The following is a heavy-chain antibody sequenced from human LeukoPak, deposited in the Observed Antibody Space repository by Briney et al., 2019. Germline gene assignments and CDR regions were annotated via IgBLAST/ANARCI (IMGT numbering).Heavy chain of an antibody. Sequence: SETLSLTCAVYGGSFSGYYWSWLRQPPGKGLEWIGEINHSGSTNYNPSLKSRVTISVDTSKNQFSLKLSSVTAADTAVYYCARGPYRITMVRGSRYFDYWGQGTLVTVSS. V-gene: IGHV4-34*01. J-gene: IGHJ4*02. CDR2: INHSGST. D-gene: IGHD3-10*01. CDR3: ARGPYRITMVRGSRYFDY. CDR1: GGSFSGYY.